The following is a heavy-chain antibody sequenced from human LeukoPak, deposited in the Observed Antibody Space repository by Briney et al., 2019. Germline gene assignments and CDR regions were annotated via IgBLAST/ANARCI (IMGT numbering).Heavy chain of an antibody. J-gene: IGHJ5*02. Sequence: GGSLRLSCAASGFTFSSYAMSWVRQAPGKGLEWVSAISGSGGSTYYADSVKGRFTISRDNSKNTLYLQMNSLRAEDTAVYYCAKDTIGSDYRVNWFDPWGQGTLVTVSS. CDR2: ISGSGGST. CDR1: GFTFSSYA. V-gene: IGHV3-23*01. D-gene: IGHD4-11*01. CDR3: AKDTIGSDYRVNWFDP.